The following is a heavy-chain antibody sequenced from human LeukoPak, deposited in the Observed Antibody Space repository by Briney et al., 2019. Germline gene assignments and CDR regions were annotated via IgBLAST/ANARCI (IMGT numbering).Heavy chain of an antibody. CDR1: GGSISTYY. CDR2: ISYSGST. CDR3: ARAPSAWPHAFDI. V-gene: IGHV4-59*01. Sequence: SETLSLTCTVSGGSISTYYWSWVRQPPGKGLGWLGYISYSGSTTYSPSLKSRVTISLDTSKNQFSLRLSSLTAADTSVYYCARAPSAWPHAFDIWGQGTMVTVSS. D-gene: IGHD6-19*01. J-gene: IGHJ3*02.